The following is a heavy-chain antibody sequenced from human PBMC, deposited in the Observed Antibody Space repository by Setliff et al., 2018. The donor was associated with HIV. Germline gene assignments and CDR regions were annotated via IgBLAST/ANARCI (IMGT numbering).Heavy chain of an antibody. V-gene: IGHV3-21*01. D-gene: IGHD3-9*01. CDR3: ARPRTGYYYMDV. Sequence: SGGSLRLSCAASGFTFSSYSMSWVRQAPGKGLEWVSSISSSSSYIYYADSVKGRFTISRDNAQNSLYLQMNSLRAEDTAVYYCARPRTGYYYMDVWGKGTTVTVSS. CDR1: GFTFSSYS. CDR2: ISSSSSYI. J-gene: IGHJ6*03.